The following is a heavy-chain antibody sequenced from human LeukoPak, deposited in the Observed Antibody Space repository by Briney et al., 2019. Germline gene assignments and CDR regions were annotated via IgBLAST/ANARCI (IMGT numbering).Heavy chain of an antibody. CDR2: IYYSGST. V-gene: IGHV4-39*01. D-gene: IGHD3-10*01. J-gene: IGHJ4*02. Sequence: SESLSLTCTVTGGSISSSSYYWGWIRQPPGKGLEWIGSIYYSGSTYYNPSLKSRVTISVDTSKNQFSLKLSSVTAADTAVYYCARHFRGYGSGSFFDYWGQGTLVTVSS. CDR1: GGSISSSSYY. CDR3: ARHFRGYGSGSFFDY.